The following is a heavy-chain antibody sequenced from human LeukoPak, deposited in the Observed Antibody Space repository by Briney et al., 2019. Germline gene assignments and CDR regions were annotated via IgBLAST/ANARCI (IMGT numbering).Heavy chain of an antibody. CDR2: INPSGVST. CDR1: GYTFNSYY. CDR3: ARGSPTTVIPYYYYFMDV. D-gene: IGHD4-17*01. Sequence: ASVKVSCKASGYTFNSYYMHWVRQAPGQGLEWMGVINPSGVSTSYAQKFQGRVTMTRDTSISTAYMELSRLRYDDTAVYYCARGSPTTVIPYYYYFMDVWGKGTTVTVSS. J-gene: IGHJ6*03. V-gene: IGHV1-46*02.